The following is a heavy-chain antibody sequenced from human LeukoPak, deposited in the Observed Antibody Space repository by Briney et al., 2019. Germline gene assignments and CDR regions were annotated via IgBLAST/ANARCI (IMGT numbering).Heavy chain of an antibody. CDR1: GGSVSSGSYY. J-gene: IGHJ4*02. V-gene: IGHV4-61*01. CDR3: AREQRLTYYYGSGSLSAFDY. Sequence: SETLSLTCTVSGGSVSSGSYYWSWIRQPPGKGLEWIGYIYYSGSTNYNPSLKSRVTISVDTSKNQFSLKLSSVTAADTAVYYCAREQRLTYYYGSGSLSAFDYWGQGTLVTVSS. D-gene: IGHD3-10*01. CDR2: IYYSGST.